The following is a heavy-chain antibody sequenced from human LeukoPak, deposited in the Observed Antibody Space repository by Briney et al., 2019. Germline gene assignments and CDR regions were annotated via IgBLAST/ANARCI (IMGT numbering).Heavy chain of an antibody. CDR1: GFTFDDYG. D-gene: IGHD6-13*01. V-gene: IGHV3-20*04. CDR2: INWNGGST. Sequence: PGGSLRLSCAASGFTFDDYGMSWVRQAPGKGLEWVSGINWNGGSTGYADSVKGRFTISRDNAKNSLYLQMNSLRAEDTAVYYCARGRIAAAGRYFDYWGQGTLVTVSS. CDR3: ARGRIAAAGRYFDY. J-gene: IGHJ4*02.